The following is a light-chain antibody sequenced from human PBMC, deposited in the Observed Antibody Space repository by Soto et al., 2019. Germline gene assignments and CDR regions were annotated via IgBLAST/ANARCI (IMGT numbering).Light chain of an antibody. CDR1: QSISRW. V-gene: IGKV1-5*01. CDR3: QQYTTYSYS. CDR2: DAS. J-gene: IGKJ2*03. Sequence: DIHMTQSPPTLSPSVGDRVTITCRPSQSISRWLAWYQQDPGNVPNLLISDASILKSGVPSMFSGTGSGTEFTLTISSLQPDDFATYYCQQYTTYSYSFGQGTKVDIK.